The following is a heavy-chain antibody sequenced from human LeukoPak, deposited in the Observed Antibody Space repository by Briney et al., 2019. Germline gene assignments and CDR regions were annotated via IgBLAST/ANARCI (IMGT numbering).Heavy chain of an antibody. CDR1: GLTFSDYY. Sequence: PGGSLRLSCAASGLTFSDYYMSWIRQAPGKGLEWVSYISSSGSTIYYADSVKGRFTISRDNAKNSLYPQMNSLRAEDTAVYYCARHSQQPRPDPWGQGTLVTVSS. CDR3: ARHSQQPRPDP. CDR2: ISSSGSTI. V-gene: IGHV3-11*04. J-gene: IGHJ5*02. D-gene: IGHD6-13*01.